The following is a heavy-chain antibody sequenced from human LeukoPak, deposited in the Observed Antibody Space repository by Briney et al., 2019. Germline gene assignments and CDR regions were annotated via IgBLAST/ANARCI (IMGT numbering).Heavy chain of an antibody. CDR2: INPNSGGT. J-gene: IGHJ4*02. Sequence: ASVKLSFKSSGYTFTFYYMHWVRLAPGQGLELMGWINPNSGGTNYAQKFQGRVTMTRDTSISTAYMELRRLRSDGTAVYYCARVIYSSGWSFDYWGQGTLVTVSS. D-gene: IGHD6-19*01. CDR3: ARVIYSSGWSFDY. V-gene: IGHV1-2*02. CDR1: GYTFTFYY.